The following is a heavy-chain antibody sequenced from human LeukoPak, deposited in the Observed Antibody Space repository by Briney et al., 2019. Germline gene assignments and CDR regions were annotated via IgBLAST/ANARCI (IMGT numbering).Heavy chain of an antibody. CDR3: ARVRYCTNGVCSPDDAFDI. CDR1: GYTFTGYY. Sequence: ASVKVSCKASGYTFTGYYMHWVRQAPGQGLEWMGLINPNSGGTNYAQKFQGRVTMTRDTSISTAYMELSRLRSDDTAVYYCARVRYCTNGVCSPDDAFDIWGQGTMVTVSS. J-gene: IGHJ3*02. CDR2: INPNSGGT. V-gene: IGHV1-2*06. D-gene: IGHD2-8*01.